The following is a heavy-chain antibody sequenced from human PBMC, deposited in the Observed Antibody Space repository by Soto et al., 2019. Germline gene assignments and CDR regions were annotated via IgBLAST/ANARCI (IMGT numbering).Heavy chain of an antibody. D-gene: IGHD2-21*02. Sequence: PGGSLTLSCAASGFTFSSYGMYWVHQAPGKGLEWGAVIWYDGSNTYHADPVKGRFTISRDNSKNTLYLQMNSLRAEDTAVYYCARDFYPNCGGDCPKGNIDYWGQGTLVTVSS. CDR3: ARDFYPNCGGDCPKGNIDY. CDR2: IWYDGSNT. V-gene: IGHV3-33*01. J-gene: IGHJ4*02. CDR1: GFTFSSYG.